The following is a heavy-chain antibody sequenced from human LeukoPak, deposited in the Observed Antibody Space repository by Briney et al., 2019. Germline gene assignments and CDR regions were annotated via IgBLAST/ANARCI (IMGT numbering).Heavy chain of an antibody. V-gene: IGHV4-59*10. CDR2: IYTSGST. D-gene: IGHD6-13*01. CDR3: ARGIAAADTRPFDY. Sequence: SETLSLTCAVYGGSFSGYYWSWIRQPAGKGLEWIGRIYTSGSTDYNPSLKSRVTMSIDTSKNQFSLKLSSVTAADTAVYYCARGIAAADTRPFDYWGQGTLVTVSS. CDR1: GGSFSGYY. J-gene: IGHJ4*02.